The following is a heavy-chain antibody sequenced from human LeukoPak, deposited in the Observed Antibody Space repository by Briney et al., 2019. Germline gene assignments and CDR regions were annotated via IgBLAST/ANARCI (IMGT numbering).Heavy chain of an antibody. CDR3: AKGVVVTAIPVDY. J-gene: IGHJ4*02. CDR1: GFTFSSYS. Sequence: QPGGSLRLSCAASGFTFSSYSMNWVRQAPGKGLEWVSAMSGSGTSTYYADSVKGRFSISRDNSKNTLYLQMNSLRAEDTAVYYCAKGVVVTAIPVDYWGQGTLVTVSS. D-gene: IGHD2-21*02. CDR2: MSGSGTST. V-gene: IGHV3-23*01.